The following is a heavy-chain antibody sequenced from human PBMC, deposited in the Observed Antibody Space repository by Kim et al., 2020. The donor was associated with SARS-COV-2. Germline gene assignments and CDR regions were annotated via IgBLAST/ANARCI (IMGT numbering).Heavy chain of an antibody. V-gene: IGHV3-74*01. J-gene: IGHJ6*02. CDR1: GFTFSSDW. D-gene: IGHD2-2*02. Sequence: GGSLRLSCVASGFTFSSDWMHWVRQAPGKGLVWVARIKSDGGSISYADSVKGRFTISRDNAKNTLYLQMNSLRAEDTAVYYCARWDCISTNCHSRYGMDVWGQGTTVTVSS. CDR3: ARWDCISTNCHSRYGMDV. CDR2: IKSDGGSI.